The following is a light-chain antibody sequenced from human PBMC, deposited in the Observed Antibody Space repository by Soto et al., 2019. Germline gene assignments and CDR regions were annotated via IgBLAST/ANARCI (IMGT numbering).Light chain of an antibody. CDR3: HQRSACPPIT. J-gene: IGKJ5*01. V-gene: IGKV3-11*01. Sequence: EIVLTQSPAILPLSPGERATVSCRASRSVRSYLAWYQQNLGQAPRLLIYDASNRADGIPARFSGSGSETDFTLTISNLEPEDFAVYYCHQRSACPPITFGQRTRLEIK. CDR2: DAS. CDR1: RSVRSY.